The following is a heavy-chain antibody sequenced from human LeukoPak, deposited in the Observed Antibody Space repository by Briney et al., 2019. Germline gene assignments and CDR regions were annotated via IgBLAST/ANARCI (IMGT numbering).Heavy chain of an antibody. V-gene: IGHV3-48*03. D-gene: IGHD5-18*01. J-gene: IGHJ4*02. CDR2: ISSSGSTI. CDR1: GFTFSSYE. Sequence: GGSLRLSCAASGFTFSSYEMNWVRQAPGKGLEWVSYISSSGSTIYYADSVRGRFTISRDDAKNSLYLQMSSLRVEDTAVYYCARGGQLWAHFDYWGQGNLVTVSS. CDR3: ARGGQLWAHFDY.